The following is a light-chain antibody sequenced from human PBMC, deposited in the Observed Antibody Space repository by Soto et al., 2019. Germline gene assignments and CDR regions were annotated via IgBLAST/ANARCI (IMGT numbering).Light chain of an antibody. J-gene: IGLJ1*01. V-gene: IGLV2-14*01. CDR1: SSDVGAYNW. Sequence: QSALTRPASVSGSPGQSIAISCIGTSSDVGAYNWVSWYQQYPGKVPKLIIYDVSNRHSGVSNRFSGSKSGNTASLTISGLQAEDEADYYCCSYTTTDIYVFGTGTKLTVL. CDR3: CSYTTTDIYV. CDR2: DVS.